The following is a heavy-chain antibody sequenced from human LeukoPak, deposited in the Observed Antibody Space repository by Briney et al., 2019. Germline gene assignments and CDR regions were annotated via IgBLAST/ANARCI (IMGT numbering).Heavy chain of an antibody. D-gene: IGHD5-18*01. CDR3: ARGYGYSYGYGY. Sequence: PSQTLSLTCSVSGGSISSGSYYWSWIRQPAGKGLEWIGRIYTSGRTNYNPSLKSRVTISVDTSKNQFSLKLSSVTAADTAVYYCARGYGYSYGYGYWGQGTLVTVSS. J-gene: IGHJ4*02. CDR1: GGSISSGSYY. CDR2: IYTSGRT. V-gene: IGHV4-61*02.